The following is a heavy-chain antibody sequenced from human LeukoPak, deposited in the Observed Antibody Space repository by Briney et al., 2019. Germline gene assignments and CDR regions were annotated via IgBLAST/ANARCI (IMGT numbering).Heavy chain of an antibody. V-gene: IGHV3-30*04. CDR3: ARDTGWSPFY. Sequence: PGGSLRLSCAASGFSFTYYSFHWVRQTPGKGLEWVAHVASDGSYKWYADSVEGRFFISRDNSKNMVFLEMNSLRNEDTGVYFCARDTGWSPFYWGQRTLVTVSS. J-gene: IGHJ4*02. D-gene: IGHD6-19*01. CDR1: GFSFTYYS. CDR2: VASDGSYK.